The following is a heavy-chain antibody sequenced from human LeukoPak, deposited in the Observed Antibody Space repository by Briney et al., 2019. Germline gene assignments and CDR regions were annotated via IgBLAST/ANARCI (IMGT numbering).Heavy chain of an antibody. D-gene: IGHD3-16*01. CDR2: IYYSGST. J-gene: IGHJ5*02. CDR3: ARDTSMITTNWFDP. V-gene: IGHV4-39*07. Sequence: KSSETLSLTCTVSGGSISSSSYYWGWIRQPPGKGLEWIGSIYYSGSTYYNPSLKSRVTISVDTSKNQFSLKLSSVTAADTAVYYCARDTSMITTNWFDPWGQGTLVTVSS. CDR1: GGSISSSSYY.